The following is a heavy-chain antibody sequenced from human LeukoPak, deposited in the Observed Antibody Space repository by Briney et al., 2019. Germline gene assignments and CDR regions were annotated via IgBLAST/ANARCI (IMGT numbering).Heavy chain of an antibody. CDR2: INPNSGGT. V-gene: IGHV1-2*02. J-gene: IGHJ4*02. CDR1: GYTFSGYY. CDR3: ARIFCSTTSCYFFDY. Sequence: GASVKVSCKASGYTFSGYYMHWVRQAPGQGLEWMGWINPNSGGTNYAQKFQGRVTMTRDTSISTAYMELSRLRSDDTAVYYRARIFCSTTSCYFFDYWGQGTLVTVSS. D-gene: IGHD2-2*01.